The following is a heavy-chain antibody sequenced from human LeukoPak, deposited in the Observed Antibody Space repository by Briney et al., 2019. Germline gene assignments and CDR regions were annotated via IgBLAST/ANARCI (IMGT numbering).Heavy chain of an antibody. CDR2: ISASGTDT. J-gene: IGHJ6*02. V-gene: IGHV3-23*01. CDR3: ARGGMDV. Sequence: GGSLRLSCAASGFTFNNYAMTWVRQAPGKGLEWVSAISASGTDTYYVDSVKGRFTISRDNSKGTLYMQVNSLRAEDTAIYYCARGGMDVWGQGTTVTVSS. CDR1: GFTFNNYA.